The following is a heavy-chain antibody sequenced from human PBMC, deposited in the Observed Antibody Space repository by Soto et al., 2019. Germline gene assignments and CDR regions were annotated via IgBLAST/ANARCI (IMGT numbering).Heavy chain of an antibody. V-gene: IGHV2-5*02. D-gene: IGHD5-12*01. J-gene: IGHJ4*02. CDR1: GFSLSTSGVG. Sequence: QITLKESGPTLVKPTQPLTLTCTFSGFSLSTSGVGVGWIRQPPGKALEWLALIYWDDDKRYSPSLKSRLTITKHTSKNQVVLTMTNMDPVDTGTYYCAHRGGAGYPIRYFDYWGQGTLVTVSS. CDR3: AHRGGAGYPIRYFDY. CDR2: IYWDDDK.